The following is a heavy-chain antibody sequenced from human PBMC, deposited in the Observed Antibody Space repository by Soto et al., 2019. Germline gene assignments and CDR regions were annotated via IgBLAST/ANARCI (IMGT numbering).Heavy chain of an antibody. CDR2: INHSGST. J-gene: IGHJ4*02. CDR1: GGSFSGYY. V-gene: IGHV4-34*01. CDR3: ASGPGLFDY. Sequence: SETLSLTCAVYGGSFSGYYWSWIRQPPGKGLEWIGEINHSGSTNYNPSLKSRVTISVDTTKNQFSLKLSSVTAADAAVYYCASGPGLFDYWGQGTLVTVSS.